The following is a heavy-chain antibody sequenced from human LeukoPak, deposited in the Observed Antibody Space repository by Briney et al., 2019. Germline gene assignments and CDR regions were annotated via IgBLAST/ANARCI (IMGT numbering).Heavy chain of an antibody. J-gene: IGHJ6*03. V-gene: IGHV5-51*01. CDR3: ARLAAAGKVNYYYYYMDV. CDR2: IYPGESDT. D-gene: IGHD6-13*01. CDR1: GYSFNSYS. Sequence: GEPLKISCKGSGYSFNSYSIGWVRQMPGKGLEWMGIIYPGESDTRYSPSFQGQVTISADKSISTAYLQWSSLKASDIAMYYCARLAAAGKVNYYYYYMDVWGKGTTVTVSS.